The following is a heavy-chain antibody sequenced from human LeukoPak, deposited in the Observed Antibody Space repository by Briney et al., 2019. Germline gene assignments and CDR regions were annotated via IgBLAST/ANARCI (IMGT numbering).Heavy chain of an antibody. Sequence: SETLSLTCTVSGGSISSYYWSWIRQPPGKGLEWIGYIYYSGSTNYNPSLKSRVTISLDTSKNEFSLKLSSVTAADTAVYYCARVTGQFYFYYYMDVWGKGTTVTVSS. V-gene: IGHV4-59*12. CDR3: ARVTGQFYFYYYMDV. CDR2: IYYSGST. CDR1: GGSISSYY. J-gene: IGHJ6*03. D-gene: IGHD7-27*01.